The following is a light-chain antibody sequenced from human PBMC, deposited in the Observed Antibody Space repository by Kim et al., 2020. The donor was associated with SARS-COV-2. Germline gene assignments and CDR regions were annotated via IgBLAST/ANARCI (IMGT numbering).Light chain of an antibody. V-gene: IGKV3-15*01. CDR3: QQYNNWPLT. CDR2: CAL. J-gene: IGKJ4*01. CDR1: HSMSRY. Sequence: SVSPEERAALPGRAGHSMSRYLPGYQQKPGQTPTLVIYCALTRATGIPDSFSGSGSGTEFTLNLSSLQSEDFAVYYCQQYNNWPLTFGGGTKVEI.